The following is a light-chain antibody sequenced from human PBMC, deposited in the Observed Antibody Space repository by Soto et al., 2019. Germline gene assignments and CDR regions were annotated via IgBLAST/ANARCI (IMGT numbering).Light chain of an antibody. CDR2: DVS. V-gene: IGLV2-14*01. J-gene: IGLJ1*01. Sequence: QSALTQPASVSGSPGQSISISCTGTSSDVGGYDYVSWYQQHPGKSPKLMIYDVSNRPSGVSNRFSGSKSGNTASLTISGLQAEDEADYYCSSSAISSSLYVFGAGTKLTVL. CDR3: SSSAISSSLYV. CDR1: SSDVGGYDY.